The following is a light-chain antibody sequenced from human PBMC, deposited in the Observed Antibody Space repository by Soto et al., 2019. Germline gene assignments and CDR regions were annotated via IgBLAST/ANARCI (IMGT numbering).Light chain of an antibody. Sequence: EIVLTQSPDTLSLSPGERATLSCRASQSVSSSYLAWYQHKPGQAPRLLIYGASSRATGIPDRYSGSESGTDFTLTTNRLQPDDFAVYFCQPYDASPRFGKGTRVDIK. CDR1: QSVSSSY. V-gene: IGKV3-20*01. J-gene: IGKJ5*01. CDR3: QPYDASPR. CDR2: GAS.